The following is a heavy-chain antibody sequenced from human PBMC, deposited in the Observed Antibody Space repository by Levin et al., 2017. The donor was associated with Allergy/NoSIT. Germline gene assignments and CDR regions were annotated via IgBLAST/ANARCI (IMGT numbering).Heavy chain of an antibody. V-gene: IGHV4-39*01. J-gene: IGHJ3*02. CDR2: IYYSGST. Sequence: PSETLSLTCTVPVGSISSSSFYWGWIRQPPGEGLEWIGSIYYSGSTYYNPSLKSRVTISVDTSKNQFSLKLSSVTAADTAVYYCVEWFEPQKAFDIWGQGTMVTVSS. CDR3: VEWFEPQKAFDI. D-gene: IGHD3-10*01. CDR1: VGSISSSSFY.